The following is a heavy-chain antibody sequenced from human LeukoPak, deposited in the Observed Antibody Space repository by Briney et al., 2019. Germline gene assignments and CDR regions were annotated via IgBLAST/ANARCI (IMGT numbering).Heavy chain of an antibody. Sequence: ASVKVSCKASGYTFSDYYMHWVRQAPGQGLEWMGWINPNSGGTNYAQKFQGGVTMTRDTSISTAYMELSRLRSDDTAVYYCARDKGEPYFDYWGQGTLVTVSS. CDR2: INPNSGGT. CDR3: ARDKGEPYFDY. J-gene: IGHJ4*02. V-gene: IGHV1-2*02. CDR1: GYTFSDYY. D-gene: IGHD3-16*01.